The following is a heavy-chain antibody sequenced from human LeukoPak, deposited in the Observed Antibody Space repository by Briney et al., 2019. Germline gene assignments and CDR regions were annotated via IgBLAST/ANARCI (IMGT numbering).Heavy chain of an antibody. D-gene: IGHD1-26*01. CDR1: GFTFSSYA. CDR3: ARSLFGSYFDY. CDR2: ISYDGSDK. J-gene: IGHJ4*02. Sequence: LPGGSLRLSCAGSGFTFSSYAMHWVRQAPGKGLEWVAVISYDGSDKYYADSVKGRFTISRDNSKNTLYLQMNSLRAEDTAVYYCARSLFGSYFDYWGQGTLVTVSS. V-gene: IGHV3-30-3*01.